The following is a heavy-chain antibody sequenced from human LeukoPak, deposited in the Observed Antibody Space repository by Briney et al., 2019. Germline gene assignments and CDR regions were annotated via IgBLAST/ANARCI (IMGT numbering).Heavy chain of an antibody. Sequence: PGGSLRLSCAASGFTFSSYAMSWVRQAPGKGLEWVSAISGSGGSTYYADSVKGRFTISRDNSKNTLYLQMNSLRAEDTAVYYCAKSDRSIVPHPYYYYGMDVWGKGTTVTVSS. J-gene: IGHJ6*04. CDR2: ISGSGGST. CDR1: GFTFSSYA. CDR3: AKSDRSIVPHPYYYYGMDV. D-gene: IGHD2-2*01. V-gene: IGHV3-23*01.